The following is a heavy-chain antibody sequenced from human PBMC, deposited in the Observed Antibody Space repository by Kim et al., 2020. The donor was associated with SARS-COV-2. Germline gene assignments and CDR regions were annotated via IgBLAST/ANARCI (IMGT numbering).Heavy chain of an antibody. CDR1: GFTFSSYD. D-gene: IGHD5-18*01. J-gene: IGHJ6*02. Sequence: GGSLRLSCAASGFTFSSYDMSWVRQAPGKGLEWVSTISGGGGDTYHADAVRGRFTISRDQSKNTVNLQMNSLRADDTAVYYCAKSHGYTWYYGMDVWGQGATVTFSS. V-gene: IGHV3-23*01. CDR2: ISGGGGDT. CDR3: AKSHGYTWYYGMDV.